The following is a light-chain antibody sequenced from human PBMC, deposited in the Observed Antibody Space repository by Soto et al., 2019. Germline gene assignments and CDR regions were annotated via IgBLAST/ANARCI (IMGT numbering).Light chain of an antibody. CDR2: GAS. Sequence: EIVLTQSPATLSLSPVERATLSCRASQSVSSSYLAWYQQKPGQAPRLLIYGASSRATGIPDRFSGSGSGTDFTLTISRLEPEDFAVYYCQQYGSSPLTFGGGTKVDIK. V-gene: IGKV3-20*01. CDR1: QSVSSSY. CDR3: QQYGSSPLT. J-gene: IGKJ4*01.